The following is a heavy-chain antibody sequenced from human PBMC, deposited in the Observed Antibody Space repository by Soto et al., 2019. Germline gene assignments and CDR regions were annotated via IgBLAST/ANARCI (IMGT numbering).Heavy chain of an antibody. V-gene: IGHV3-9*01. J-gene: IGHJ6*02. Sequence: GGSLRLSCAASGFAFGDYVMHWVRQPPGKGLEWLSSISWNSRSIVYADSVRGRFTISRDNTKSFLYLQMDSLRPEDTALYYCAKDKSNGTDVWGQGTTVTVSS. CDR3: AKDKSNGTDV. CDR1: GFAFGDYV. CDR2: ISWNSRSI.